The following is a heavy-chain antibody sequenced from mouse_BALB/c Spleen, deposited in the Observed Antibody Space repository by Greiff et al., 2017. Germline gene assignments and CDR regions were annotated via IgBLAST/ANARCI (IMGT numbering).Heavy chain of an antibody. D-gene: IGHD2-1*01. J-gene: IGHJ1*01. CDR1: GFTFSSFG. CDR2: ISSGSSTI. V-gene: IGHV5-17*02. CDR3: ARSYGNYRYFDV. Sequence: EVKLVESGGGLVQPGGSRKLSCAASGFTFSSFGMHWVRQAPEKGLEWVAYISSGSSTIYYADTVKGRFTISRDNPKNTLFLQMTSLRSEDTAMYYCARSYGNYRYFDVWGAGTTVTVSS.